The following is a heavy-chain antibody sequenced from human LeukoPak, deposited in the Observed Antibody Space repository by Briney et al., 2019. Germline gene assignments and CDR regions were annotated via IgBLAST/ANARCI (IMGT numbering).Heavy chain of an antibody. CDR2: ISYDGSNK. D-gene: IGHD6-6*01. J-gene: IGHJ4*02. Sequence: GGSLRLSCAASGFTFSSYAMHWVRQAPGKGLEWVAVISYDGSNKYYADSVKGRFTISRDNSKNTLYLQMNSLRAEDTAVYYCAKDRYSSSLTSFYYFDDWGQGTLVTVSS. CDR3: AKDRYSSSLTSFYYFDD. V-gene: IGHV3-30*04. CDR1: GFTFSSYA.